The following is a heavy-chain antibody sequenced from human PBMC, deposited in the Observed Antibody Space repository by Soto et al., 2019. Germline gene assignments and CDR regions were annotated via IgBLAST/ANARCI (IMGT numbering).Heavy chain of an antibody. CDR1: GFTFSSYS. Sequence: PGGSLRLSCAASGFTFSSYSMNWVRQAPGKGLEWVSYISSSSSTIYYADSVKGRFTISRDNAKNSLYLQMNSLRAEDTAVYYCASGRWFGELLYGAFDIWGQGTMVTVSS. J-gene: IGHJ3*02. V-gene: IGHV3-48*01. CDR3: ASGRWFGELLYGAFDI. D-gene: IGHD3-10*01. CDR2: ISSSSSTI.